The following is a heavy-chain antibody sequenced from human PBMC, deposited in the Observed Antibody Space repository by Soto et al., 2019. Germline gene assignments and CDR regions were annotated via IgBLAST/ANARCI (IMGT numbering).Heavy chain of an antibody. CDR3: ARTYGFDAFDI. J-gene: IGHJ3*02. V-gene: IGHV4-59*01. CDR2: IYYIGST. D-gene: IGHD4-17*01. CDR1: GGSISSYY. Sequence: SETLSLTCTVSGGSISSYYWSWIRQPPGKGLEWIGYIYYIGSTNYNPSLKSRVTISVDTSKNQFSLKLSSVTAPDTAVYYCARTYGFDAFDIWGQGTMVT.